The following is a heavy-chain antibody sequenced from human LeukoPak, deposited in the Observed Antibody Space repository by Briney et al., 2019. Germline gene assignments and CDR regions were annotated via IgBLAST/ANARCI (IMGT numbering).Heavy chain of an antibody. Sequence: SETLSLTCTVSGGSISSYYWSWIRQPPGKGLEWIGYIYYSGSTYYNPSLKSRVTISVDTSKNQFSLKLSSVTAADTAVYYCARTDYDYYYYYMDVWGKGTTVTISS. J-gene: IGHJ6*03. V-gene: IGHV4-59*01. CDR1: GGSISSYY. CDR3: ARTDYDYYYYYMDV. D-gene: IGHD3-16*01. CDR2: IYYSGST.